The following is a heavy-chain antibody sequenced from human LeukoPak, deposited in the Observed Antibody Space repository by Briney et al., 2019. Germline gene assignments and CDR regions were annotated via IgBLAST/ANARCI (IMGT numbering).Heavy chain of an antibody. Sequence: GTSLRLSCAVSGFTFSTYWMTWVRQAPGKGLEWVANINQDGSEKYFVDSVKGRFTISRDNAQNSLYLQMSSLRAEDTAVYYCARVGSYYDSDYWGQGTLVTVSS. CDR3: ARVGSYYDSDY. CDR2: INQDGSEK. D-gene: IGHD3-22*01. V-gene: IGHV3-7*01. CDR1: GFTFSTYW. J-gene: IGHJ4*02.